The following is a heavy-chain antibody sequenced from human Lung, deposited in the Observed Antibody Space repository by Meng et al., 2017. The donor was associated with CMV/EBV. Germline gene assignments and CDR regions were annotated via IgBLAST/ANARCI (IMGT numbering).Heavy chain of an antibody. CDR1: GFTFSSYG. CDR3: ASRYCSSTSCYNYVDY. J-gene: IGHJ4*02. V-gene: IGHV3-30*02. CDR2: IRYDGSNK. Sequence: GGSLRLXCAASGFTFSSYGMHWVRQAPGKGLEWVAFIRYDGSNKYYADSVKGRFTISRDNSKNTLYLQMNSLRAEDTAVYYCASRYCSSTSCYNYVDYWGQGTLVTVSS. D-gene: IGHD2-2*02.